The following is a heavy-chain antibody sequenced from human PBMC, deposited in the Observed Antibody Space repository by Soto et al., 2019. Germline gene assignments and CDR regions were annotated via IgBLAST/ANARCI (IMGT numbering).Heavy chain of an antibody. CDR1: GFTFSSYS. Sequence: GGSLRLSCAASGFTFSSYSMNWVRQAPGKGLEWVSSISSSSSYIYYADSVKGRFTISRDNAKNSMYLQMNSLRAEDTAVYYCARDYHGGVAVAGTPHYYYGMDVWGQGTTVTVSS. D-gene: IGHD6-19*01. J-gene: IGHJ6*02. V-gene: IGHV3-21*01. CDR2: ISSSSSYI. CDR3: ARDYHGGVAVAGTPHYYYGMDV.